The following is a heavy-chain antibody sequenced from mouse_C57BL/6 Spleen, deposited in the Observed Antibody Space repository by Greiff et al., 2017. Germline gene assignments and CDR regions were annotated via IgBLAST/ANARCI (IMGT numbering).Heavy chain of an antibody. J-gene: IGHJ4*01. CDR3: ARPYYEYDDGMDY. V-gene: IGHV1-53*01. Sequence: QVQLQQPGTELVKPGASVKLSCKASGYTFTSYWMHWVKQRPGQGLEWIGNIKPSNGGPNYNEKFKSKATLTVDKSSSTAYMQLSILTSEDSAVYYCARPYYEYDDGMDYWGQGTSVTVSS. CDR2: IKPSNGGP. CDR1: GYTFTSYW. D-gene: IGHD2-4*01.